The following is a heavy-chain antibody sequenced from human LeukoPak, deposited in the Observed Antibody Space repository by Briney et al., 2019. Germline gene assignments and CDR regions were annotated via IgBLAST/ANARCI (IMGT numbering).Heavy chain of an antibody. J-gene: IGHJ6*03. Sequence: GESLRLSCEGSGFTFSKTNMNWVRQAPGKGLEWVSSITSSSSSIYYADSVKGRFTISRDNAKNSLYLQLNGLRAEDTAVYYCAKEACSGTYCIYYFMDVWGKGTTVTVCS. CDR3: AKEACSGTYCIYYFMDV. CDR2: ITSSSSSI. D-gene: IGHD3-10*02. CDR1: GFTFSKTN. V-gene: IGHV3-21*01.